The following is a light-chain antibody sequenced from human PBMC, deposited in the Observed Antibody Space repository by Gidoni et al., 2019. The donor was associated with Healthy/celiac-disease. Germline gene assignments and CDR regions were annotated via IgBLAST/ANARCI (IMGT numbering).Light chain of an antibody. CDR3: QQMVAHPFT. V-gene: IGKV3-20*01. Sequence: EIVLTQSPGTLSLSPGERATLSCRASQSVSSSYLAWYQQKPGQAPRLLIYGASSRATGIPDRFSGSGSGTDFTLTISRLEPEDFAVYYCQQMVAHPFTFGPGTKVDIK. J-gene: IGKJ3*01. CDR2: GAS. CDR1: QSVSSSY.